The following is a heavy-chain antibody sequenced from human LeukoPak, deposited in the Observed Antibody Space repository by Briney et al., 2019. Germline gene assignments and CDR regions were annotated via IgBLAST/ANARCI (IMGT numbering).Heavy chain of an antibody. CDR2: INYSGST. Sequence: PSETLSLTCTVSGGSISSGDYYWSWIRPPPGQGLEWIVYINYSGSTYYNPSLNSRVTISVDTSKNQFSLKLSSVTAADTAVYYCARVSPDNYYDSSGYYNGFDYWGQGTLVTVSS. CDR3: ARVSPDNYYDSSGYYNGFDY. CDR1: GGSISSGDYY. J-gene: IGHJ4*02. V-gene: IGHV4-30-4*02. D-gene: IGHD3-22*01.